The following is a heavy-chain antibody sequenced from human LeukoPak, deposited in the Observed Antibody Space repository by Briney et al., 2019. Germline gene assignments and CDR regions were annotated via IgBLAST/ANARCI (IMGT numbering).Heavy chain of an antibody. J-gene: IGHJ4*02. CDR3: ARDEDYGIFFNIDY. Sequence: EASVTVSCKASGYSFVLYGISWVRQAPGQGREWMGWIGTSSGDTKYAEKFRGRVTMTTDTPSSTAYMELRSLRSDDTAVYYCARDEDYGIFFNIDYWGQGTLVTVSS. CDR2: IGTSSGDT. CDR1: GYSFVLYG. V-gene: IGHV1-18*01. D-gene: IGHD4-17*01.